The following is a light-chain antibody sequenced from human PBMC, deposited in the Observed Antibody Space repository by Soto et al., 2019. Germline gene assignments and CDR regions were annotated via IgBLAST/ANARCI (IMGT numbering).Light chain of an antibody. CDR1: PAIASF. CDR2: GAS. V-gene: IGKV1-9*01. CDR3: QQLNGSPWT. J-gene: IGKJ1*01. Sequence: IQLTQSPSSLSASVGDRVTITCRASPAIASFLAWYQQKPGTAPKLLIYGASTLQSGVPSIFSGSISGTDYTLTIASLQPEDFATYYCQQLNGSPWTFGQGTKVEIK.